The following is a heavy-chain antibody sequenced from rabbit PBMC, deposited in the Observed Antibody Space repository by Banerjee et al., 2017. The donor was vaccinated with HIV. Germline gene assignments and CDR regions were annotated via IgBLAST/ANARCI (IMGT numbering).Heavy chain of an antibody. J-gene: IGHJ6*01. V-gene: IGHV1S45*01. CDR2: IYAGSSGST. CDR1: GFDLSSYYY. D-gene: IGHD1-1*01. Sequence: QEQLVESGGGLVQPEGSLTLTCTASGFDLSSYYYMCWVRQAPGKGLEWNACIYAGSSGSTYYASWAKGRFTISKTSSTTVTLQMTSLTAADTATYFCARTGSSNGYYMWGPGTLVTVS. CDR3: ARTGSSNGYYM.